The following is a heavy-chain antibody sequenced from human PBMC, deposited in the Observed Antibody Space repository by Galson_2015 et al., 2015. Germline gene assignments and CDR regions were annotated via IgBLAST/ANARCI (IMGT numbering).Heavy chain of an antibody. D-gene: IGHD5-12*01. CDR1: GYTFTAYY. CDR2: IDPGSGGT. J-gene: IGHJ4*02. CDR3: AREDMIGGSGYDFDF. V-gene: IGHV1-2*06. Sequence: SVKVSCKASGYTFTAYYMHWMRQAPGQGLEWMGRIDPGSGGTDFAQKFQGRVTMTRDTSISTAYMEFSRLRSDDTAVYYCAREDMIGGSGYDFDFWGQGTLVTVSP.